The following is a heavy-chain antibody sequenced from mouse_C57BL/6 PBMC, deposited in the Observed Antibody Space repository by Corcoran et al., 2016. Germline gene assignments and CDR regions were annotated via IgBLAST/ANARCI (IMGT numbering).Heavy chain of an antibody. D-gene: IGHD4-1*01. CDR2: IYPGSGNT. Sequence: QVQLKQSGAVLVRPGASVKLSCKASGYTFTDYYINWVKQRPGQGLEWIARIYPGSGNTYYNEKFKGKATLTAEKSSSTAYMQLSSLTSEDSAVYFCASSAGTGSLYFDYWGQGTTLTVSS. J-gene: IGHJ2*01. V-gene: IGHV1-76*01. CDR3: ASSAGTGSLYFDY. CDR1: GYTFTDYY.